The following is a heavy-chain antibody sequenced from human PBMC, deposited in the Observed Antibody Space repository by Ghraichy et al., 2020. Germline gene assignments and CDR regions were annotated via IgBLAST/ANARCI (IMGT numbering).Heavy chain of an antibody. CDR3: ARTFSSSWSTPHDY. V-gene: IGHV4-34*01. CDR1: GGSFSGYY. D-gene: IGHD6-13*01. J-gene: IGHJ4*02. CDR2: INHSGST. Sequence: SQTLSLTCAVYGGSFSGYYWSWIRQPPGKGLEWIGEINHSGSTNYNPSLKSRVTISVDTSKNQFSLKLSSVTAADTAVYYCARTFSSSWSTPHDYWGQGTLVTVSS.